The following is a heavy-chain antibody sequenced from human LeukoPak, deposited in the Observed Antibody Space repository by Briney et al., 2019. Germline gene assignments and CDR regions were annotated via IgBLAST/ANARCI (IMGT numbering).Heavy chain of an antibody. V-gene: IGHV4-4*07. CDR1: GDSITRNY. CDR2: IYNSGNT. Sequence: SETLPLTCTVSGDSITRNYWGWIRQPAGKGLEWIGRIYNSGNTNYSPSLESRVTMSTDTSKNQFSLKLTSVTAADTAVYYCARGSFDSSGYYVFDYWGQGTLVTVSS. CDR3: ARGSFDSSGYYVFDY. J-gene: IGHJ4*02. D-gene: IGHD3-22*01.